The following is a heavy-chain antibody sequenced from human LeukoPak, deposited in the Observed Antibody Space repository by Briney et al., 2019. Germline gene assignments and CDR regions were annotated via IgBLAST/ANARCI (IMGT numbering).Heavy chain of an antibody. CDR1: GYTFTSYD. J-gene: IGHJ5*02. Sequence: GASVKVSCKASGYTFTSYDINWVRQATGQGLEWMGWMNPNSGNTGYAQEFQGRVTMTRNTSISTAYMELSSLRSEDTAVYYCARGGGSGSYYKRDWFDPWGQGTLVTVSS. D-gene: IGHD3-10*01. CDR3: ARGGGSGSYYKRDWFDP. CDR2: MNPNSGNT. V-gene: IGHV1-8*01.